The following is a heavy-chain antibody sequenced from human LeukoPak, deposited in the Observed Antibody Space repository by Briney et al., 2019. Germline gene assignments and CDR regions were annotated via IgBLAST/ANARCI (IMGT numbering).Heavy chain of an antibody. D-gene: IGHD1-1*01. CDR2: IGISSGNT. Sequence: SGGSLRLSCAASGFPFSEYSMNWVRQAPGKGLEWISYIGISSGNTKYADSVKGRFTVSADNARNSLYLQMNSLRVEDTAVYYCARDHNYAFDNWGQGTLVTVSS. CDR3: ARDHNYAFDN. CDR1: GFPFSEYS. J-gene: IGHJ4*02. V-gene: IGHV3-11*06.